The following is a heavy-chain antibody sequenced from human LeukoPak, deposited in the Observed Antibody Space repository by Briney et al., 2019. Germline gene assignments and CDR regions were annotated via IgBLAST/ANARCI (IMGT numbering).Heavy chain of an antibody. J-gene: IGHJ4*02. CDR2: ISPSSSII. CDR1: GFTLSSYN. Sequence: GGSLRLSCAASGFTLSSYNMNWVRQAPGKGLEWLSYISPSSSIIYYADSVKGRFTSSRDNAKNLLYLQMNSLRDEDTAVYYCARDCGYSYANDCWGQGTLVTVSS. V-gene: IGHV3-48*02. D-gene: IGHD5-18*01. CDR3: ARDCGYSYANDC.